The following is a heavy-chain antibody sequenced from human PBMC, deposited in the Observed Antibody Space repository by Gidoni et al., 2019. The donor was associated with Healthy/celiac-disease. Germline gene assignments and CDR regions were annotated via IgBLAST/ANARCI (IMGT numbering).Heavy chain of an antibody. Sequence: QVQLQESGPGLVKPSQTLSLTCTVAGGSITSGTSWSWIRQPAGKGLEWIGRIYTSGSTNYNPSLKSRVTISVDTSKNQFSLKLSSVTAADTAVYYCARALGYCSSTSCYPDNWFDPWGQGTLVTVSS. CDR1: GGSITSGTS. CDR2: IYTSGST. CDR3: ARALGYCSSTSCYPDNWFDP. D-gene: IGHD2-2*01. J-gene: IGHJ5*02. V-gene: IGHV4-61*02.